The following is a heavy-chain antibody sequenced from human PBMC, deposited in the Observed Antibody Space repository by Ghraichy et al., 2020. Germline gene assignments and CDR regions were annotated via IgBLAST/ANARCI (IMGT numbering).Heavy chain of an antibody. D-gene: IGHD2/OR15-2a*01. J-gene: IGHJ4*02. CDR1: GVSFSSSTYY. CDR3: ARLYYSARSYPDDY. V-gene: IGHV4-39*01. Sequence: SETLSLTCTVSGVSFSSSTYYWGWIRQPPGKGLEWIGSLYYSGGTYYNPSLKSRATISVDTSKNQFSLELTSVTAADTAMYYCARLYYSARSYPDDYWGQGTLVTVSS. CDR2: LYYSGGT.